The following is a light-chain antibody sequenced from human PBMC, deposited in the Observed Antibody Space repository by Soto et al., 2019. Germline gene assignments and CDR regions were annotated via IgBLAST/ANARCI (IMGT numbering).Light chain of an antibody. V-gene: IGKV3-20*01. J-gene: IGKJ1*01. CDR1: QSLSSTY. Sequence: EIVLTQSPGTLSLSPGERATLSCRASQSLSSTYLAWYQHKLGQAPRLLIYGASSKASGIPDRFSGSGSGTDFTRTISRLEPEDFAVYCSQQYGSSPRSFGQGTKGEV. CDR2: GAS. CDR3: QQYGSSPRS.